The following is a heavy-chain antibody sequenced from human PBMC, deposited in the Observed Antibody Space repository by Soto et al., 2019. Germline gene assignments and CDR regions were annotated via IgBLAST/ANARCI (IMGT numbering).Heavy chain of an antibody. Sequence: GESLKISCKGSGYSFTSYWIGWVRPMPGKGLEWMGIIYPGDSDTRYSPSFQGQVTISADTSTSTAYMELRSLRSDDTAVYYCARGGPEVDTATYYYYGMDVWGQGTTVTVSS. CDR1: GYSFTSYW. CDR3: ARGGPEVDTATYYYYGMDV. V-gene: IGHV5-51*01. D-gene: IGHD5-18*01. J-gene: IGHJ6*02. CDR2: IYPGDSDT.